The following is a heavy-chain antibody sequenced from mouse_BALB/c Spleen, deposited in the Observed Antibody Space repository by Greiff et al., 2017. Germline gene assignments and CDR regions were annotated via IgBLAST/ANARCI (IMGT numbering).Heavy chain of an antibody. CDR2: ISSGGSYT. V-gene: IGHV5-9-3*01. J-gene: IGHJ3*01. Sequence: EVKVEESGGGLVKPGGSLKLSCAASGFTFSSYAMSWVRQTPEKRLEWVATISSGGSYTYYPDSVKGRSTISRDNAKNTLYLQMSSLRSEDTAMYYCARLDSLLPSYWGQGTLVTVSA. CDR1: GFTFSSYA. D-gene: IGHD1-2*01. CDR3: ARLDSLLPSY.